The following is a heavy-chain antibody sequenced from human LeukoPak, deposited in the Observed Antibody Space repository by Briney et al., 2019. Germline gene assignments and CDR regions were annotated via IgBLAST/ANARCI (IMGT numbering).Heavy chain of an antibody. CDR3: AKGYSSGWRYFDY. CDR1: GFPFDDYA. Sequence: GGSLRLSCAASGFPFDDYAMHWVRQAPGKGLEWVSGISWNSGSIGYADSVKGRFTISRDNAKNSLYLQMNSLRAEDTVLYYCAKGYSSGWRYFDYWGQGTLVTVSS. J-gene: IGHJ4*02. CDR2: ISWNSGSI. V-gene: IGHV3-9*01. D-gene: IGHD6-19*01.